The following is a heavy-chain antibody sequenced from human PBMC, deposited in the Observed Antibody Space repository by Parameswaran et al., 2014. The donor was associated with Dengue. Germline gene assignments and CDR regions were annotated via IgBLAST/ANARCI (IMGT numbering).Heavy chain of an antibody. D-gene: IGHD3-22*01. CDR2: IKSKTDGGTT. CDR3: TTEDGYYYYGMDV. J-gene: IGHJ6*01. V-gene: IGHV3-15*01. Sequence: RWIRQPPGKGLEWVGRIKSKTDGGTTDYAAPVKGRFTISRDDSKNTLYLQMNSLKTEDTAVYYCTTEDGYYYYGMDVWGPRDHGHRLL.